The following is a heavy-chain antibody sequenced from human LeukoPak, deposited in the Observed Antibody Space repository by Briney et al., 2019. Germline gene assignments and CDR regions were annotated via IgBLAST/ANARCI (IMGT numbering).Heavy chain of an antibody. CDR2: IIPILGIA. CDR1: GFTFSSYA. V-gene: IGHV1-69*04. CDR3: ATVHIFSVRVRPNWFDP. J-gene: IGHJ5*02. Sequence: GGSLRLSCAASGFTFSSYAISWVRQAPGQGLEWMGRIIPILGIANYAQKFQGRVTITADKSTSTAYMELSSLRSEDTAVYYCATVHIFSVRVRPNWFDPWGQGTLVTVSS. D-gene: IGHD2-2*01.